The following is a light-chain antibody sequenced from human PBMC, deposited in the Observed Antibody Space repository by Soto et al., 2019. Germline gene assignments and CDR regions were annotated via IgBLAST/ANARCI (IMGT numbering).Light chain of an antibody. V-gene: IGKV3-20*01. CDR1: QSVSSTY. CDR2: GAS. J-gene: IGKJ1*01. CDR3: QQYGSSPQT. Sequence: EIVLTQSPGTLSSSPGEGATLSCRASQSVSSTYLAWYQQKAGQAPRLLIDGASSRATGIPDRFSGSGSGTDFTLTISRLEPEDFAVYYCQQYGSSPQTFGQGTKVDIK.